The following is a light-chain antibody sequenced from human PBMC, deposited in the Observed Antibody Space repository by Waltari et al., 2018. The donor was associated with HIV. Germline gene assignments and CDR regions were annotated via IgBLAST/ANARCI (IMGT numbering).Light chain of an antibody. J-gene: IGLJ1*01. CDR1: SSAVGGFTY. Sequence: HSALTQPASVSGSPGQPVTISCSGTSSAVGGFTYVSWYQQHPGKAPKLMIYEVNNRPSRISSRFSGSKSGNTAYLTISGLQAEDEADYYCSSFSSGNSLEVFGTGTKVTFL. V-gene: IGLV2-14*01. CDR2: EVN. CDR3: SSFSSGNSLEV.